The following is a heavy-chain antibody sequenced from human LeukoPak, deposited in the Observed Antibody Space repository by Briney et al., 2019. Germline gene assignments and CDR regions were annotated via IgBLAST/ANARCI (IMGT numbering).Heavy chain of an antibody. Sequence: EASVKVSCKASGYTFTSYGISWVRQAPGQGLEWMGWISAYNGNTNYAQKLQGRVTMTTDTSTSTAYMEVRSLRSDDTAVYYCARIPSSGWYKFYYYGMDVWGQGTTVTVSS. CDR3: ARIPSSGWYKFYYYGMDV. J-gene: IGHJ6*02. V-gene: IGHV1-18*01. CDR1: GYTFTSYG. CDR2: ISAYNGNT. D-gene: IGHD6-19*01.